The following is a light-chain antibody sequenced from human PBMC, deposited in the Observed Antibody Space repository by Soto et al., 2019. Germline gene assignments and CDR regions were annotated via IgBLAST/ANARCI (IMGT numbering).Light chain of an antibody. Sequence: DIQLTQSPSSLSASVGDSVTISCRPSQGISYYLAWYQQRPGKVPKLLVYAASTLQSGVPTRFIGSGSGTTFSILINSLQHADFATSYCYHYLSAPFTFGPGTKVDL. V-gene: IGKV1-27*01. CDR1: QGISYY. J-gene: IGKJ3*01. CDR3: YHYLSAPFT. CDR2: AAS.